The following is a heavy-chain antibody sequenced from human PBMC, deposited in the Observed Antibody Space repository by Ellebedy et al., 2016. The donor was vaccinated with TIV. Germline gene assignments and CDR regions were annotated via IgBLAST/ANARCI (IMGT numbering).Heavy chain of an antibody. CDR1: GFSLSATGVG. V-gene: IGHV2-5*02. CDR3: SHRHLASPSRSKTAFDI. Sequence: SGPTLVKPTQTLTLTCTFSGFSLSATGVGVAWIRQPPGKALAWLALVFWDDDKRYSPSLKVRLTITKDTSKNQVVLTMTNMDPVDTATNYWSHRHLASPSRSKTAFDIWGQGTVVTVSS. D-gene: IGHD3-3*02. CDR2: VFWDDDK. J-gene: IGHJ3*02.